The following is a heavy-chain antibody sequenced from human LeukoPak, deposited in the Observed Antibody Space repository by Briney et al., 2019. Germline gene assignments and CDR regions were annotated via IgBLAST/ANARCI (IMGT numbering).Heavy chain of an antibody. CDR2: ISGSGGST. CDR3: AKDQRVGASDY. Sequence: GGSLRLSCAASGFTVSNNYMSWVRQAPGKGLEWVSAISGSGGSTYYADSVKGRFTISRDNSKNTLYLQVNSLRAEDTAVYYCAKDQRVGASDYWGQGTLVTVSS. J-gene: IGHJ4*02. V-gene: IGHV3-23*01. CDR1: GFTVSNNY. D-gene: IGHD1-26*01.